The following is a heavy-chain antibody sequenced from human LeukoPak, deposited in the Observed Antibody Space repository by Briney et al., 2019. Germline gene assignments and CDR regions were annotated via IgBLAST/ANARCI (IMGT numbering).Heavy chain of an antibody. CDR3: AKDGDSSGWPLHFQH. J-gene: IGHJ1*01. CDR1: GFTFSSYA. CDR2: ISGSGGST. Sequence: QPGGSLRLSCAASGFTFSSYAMSWVRQAPGKGLEWVSAISGSGGSTYYADSVKGRFTISGDNSKNTLYLQMNSLRAEDTAVYYCAKDGDSSGWPLHFQHWGQGTLVTVSS. D-gene: IGHD6-19*01. V-gene: IGHV3-23*01.